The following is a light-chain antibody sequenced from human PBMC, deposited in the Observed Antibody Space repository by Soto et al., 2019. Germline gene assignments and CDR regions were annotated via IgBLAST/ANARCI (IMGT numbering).Light chain of an antibody. CDR2: RNN. CDR1: ISNIGSNP. Sequence: QSVLTPPPSSSGTPGQRVTISCSGGISNIGSNPVYWHQHLPGTAPKLLVYRNNQRPSGVPDRFSDSKSGTSAFLAISGLRSEDEADYYCAAWDDRLSAYVFVTGTKVTVL. CDR3: AAWDDRLSAYV. V-gene: IGLV1-47*01. J-gene: IGLJ1*01.